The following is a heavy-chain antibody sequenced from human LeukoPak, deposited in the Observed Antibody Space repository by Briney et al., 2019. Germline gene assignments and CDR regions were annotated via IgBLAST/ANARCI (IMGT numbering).Heavy chain of an antibody. CDR1: GYTFTSYD. CDR2: MNPNSGNT. CDR3: ARGGREWLVPSGDY. Sequence: ASVKVSCKASGYTFTSYDINWVRQATGQGLEWMGWMNPNSGNTGYAQKFQGRVTMTRNTSISTAYMELSSLRSEDTAVYYCARGGREWLVPSGDYWGQGTLVTVSS. J-gene: IGHJ4*02. D-gene: IGHD6-19*01. V-gene: IGHV1-8*01.